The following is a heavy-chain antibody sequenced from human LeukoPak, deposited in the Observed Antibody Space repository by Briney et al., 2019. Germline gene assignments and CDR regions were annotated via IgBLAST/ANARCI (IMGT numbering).Heavy chain of an antibody. J-gene: IGHJ4*02. CDR3: AKDAYYDSSGYYFRYYFDY. D-gene: IGHD3-22*01. CDR2: ISGSGGST. V-gene: IGHV3-23*01. CDR1: GFTFSSYA. Sequence: GGSLRLSCAASGFTFSSYAMSWVRQAPGKGLEWVSAISGSGGSTYYADSVKGRFTISRDNPKNTLYLQMNSLRAEDTAVYYCAKDAYYDSSGYYFRYYFDYWGQGTLVTVSS.